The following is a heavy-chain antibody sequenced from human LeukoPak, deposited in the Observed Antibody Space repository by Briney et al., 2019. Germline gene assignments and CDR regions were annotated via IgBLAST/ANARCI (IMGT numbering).Heavy chain of an antibody. D-gene: IGHD3-3*01. CDR2: INPSGGST. CDR3: ARDRGRFLEV. J-gene: IGHJ4*02. CDR1: GYTFNDYG. V-gene: IGHV1-46*02. Sequence: ASVKVSCKASGYTFNDYGISWVRQAPGQGLEWMGIINPSGGSTSYAQKFQGRVTMTRDTSTSTVYMELSSLRSEDTAVYYCARDRGRFLEVWGQGTLVTVSS.